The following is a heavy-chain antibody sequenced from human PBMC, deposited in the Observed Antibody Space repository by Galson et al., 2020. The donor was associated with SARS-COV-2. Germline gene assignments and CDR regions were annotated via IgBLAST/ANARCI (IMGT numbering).Heavy chain of an antibody. CDR3: ATSSIAARPGWFDP. CDR1: GYTLTELS. CDR2: FDPEDGET. J-gene: IGHJ5*02. V-gene: IGHV1-24*01. D-gene: IGHD6-6*01. Sequence: ASVKVSCKVSGYTLTELSMHWVRQAPGKGLEWMGGFDPEDGETIYAQKFQGRVIMTEDTSTDTAYMELSSLRSEDTAVYYCATSSIAARPGWFDPWGQGTLVTVSS.